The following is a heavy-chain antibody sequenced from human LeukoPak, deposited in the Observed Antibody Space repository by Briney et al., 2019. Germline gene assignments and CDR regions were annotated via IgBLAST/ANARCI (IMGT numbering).Heavy chain of an antibody. D-gene: IGHD3-10*01. Sequence: PGGSLRLSCAASGFTFSSYGMHWVRQAPGKGLEWVAVISHDGTNQYYADSVKGRFTISRDNSKNTLYVQMNSLRAEDTAVYYCAKDVDPFGSGSYVEGFAYWGQGTLVTVSS. V-gene: IGHV3-30*18. J-gene: IGHJ4*02. CDR2: ISHDGTNQ. CDR3: AKDVDPFGSGSYVEGFAY. CDR1: GFTFSSYG.